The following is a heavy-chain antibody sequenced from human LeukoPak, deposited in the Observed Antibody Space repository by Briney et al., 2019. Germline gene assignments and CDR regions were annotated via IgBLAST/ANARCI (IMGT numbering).Heavy chain of an antibody. Sequence: SVKVSCKASGGTFSSYAISWVRQAPGQGLEWMGGIIPIFGTANYAQKFQGRVTITADASTSTAYMELSSLRSEDTAVYYCARALGVGYCSSTSCLNYYYYGMDVWGQGATVTVSS. CDR3: ARALGVGYCSSTSCLNYYYYGMDV. J-gene: IGHJ6*02. CDR2: IIPIFGTA. CDR1: GGTFSSYA. D-gene: IGHD2-2*01. V-gene: IGHV1-69*13.